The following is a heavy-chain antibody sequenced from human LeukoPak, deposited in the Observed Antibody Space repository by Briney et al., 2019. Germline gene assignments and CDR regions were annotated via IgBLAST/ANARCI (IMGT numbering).Heavy chain of an antibody. Sequence: PSETLSLTCIVSGASISSYYWSWIRHPAGKELEWIGRLQPSGATNYNPSLESRVTMSVDTSKNQFSLSLTSVTAADTAVYYCARDSTGTAFDRWGQGTLVTVSS. CDR1: GASISSYY. CDR3: ARDSTGTAFDR. J-gene: IGHJ5*02. D-gene: IGHD1-14*01. V-gene: IGHV4-4*07. CDR2: LQPSGAT.